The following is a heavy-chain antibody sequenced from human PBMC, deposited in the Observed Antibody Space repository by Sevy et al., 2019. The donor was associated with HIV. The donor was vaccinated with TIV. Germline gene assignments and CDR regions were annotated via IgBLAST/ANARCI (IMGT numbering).Heavy chain of an antibody. CDR3: AKGGRSYGDSYFDH. V-gene: IGHV3-23*01. CDR1: GFTFSISA. D-gene: IGHD5-18*01. Sequence: GGSLRLSCAASGFTFSISAMTWVRQAPGKGLEWVSVISGSGNSAYYADSVKGRFTISRDNSKNTWSLQMNSLRAEDTAVYYCAKGGRSYGDSYFDHWGQGTLVTVSS. J-gene: IGHJ4*02. CDR2: ISGSGNSA.